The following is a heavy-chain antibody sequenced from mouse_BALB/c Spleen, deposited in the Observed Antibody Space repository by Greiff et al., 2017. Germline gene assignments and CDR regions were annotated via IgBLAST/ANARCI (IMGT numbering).Heavy chain of an antibody. Sequence: EVKLMESGGGLVQPGGSLRLSCATSGFTFTDYYMSWVRQPPGKALEWLGFLRNKANGYTTEYSASVKGRFTISRDNSQSILYLQMNTLRAEDSATYYCARERDFLAYGGQGTLVTVSA. CDR2: LRNKANGYTT. CDR1: GFTFTDYY. CDR3: ARERDFLAY. V-gene: IGHV7-3*02. J-gene: IGHJ3*01.